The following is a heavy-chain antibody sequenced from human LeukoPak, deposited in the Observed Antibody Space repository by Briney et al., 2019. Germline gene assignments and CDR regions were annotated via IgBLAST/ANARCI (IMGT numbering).Heavy chain of an antibody. CDR1: GFTFDDYA. Sequence: GGSLRLSCAASGFTFDDYAMHWVRHAPGKGLEWVSGISWNSGSIGYADSVKGRFTISRDNAKNSLYLQMNSLRAEDTAVYYCARVAINDYGDYFDYWGQGTLVTVSS. D-gene: IGHD4-17*01. V-gene: IGHV3-9*01. CDR2: ISWNSGSI. CDR3: ARVAINDYGDYFDY. J-gene: IGHJ4*02.